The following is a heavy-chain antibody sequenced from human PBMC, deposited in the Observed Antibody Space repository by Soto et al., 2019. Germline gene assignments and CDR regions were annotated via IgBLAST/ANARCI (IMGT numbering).Heavy chain of an antibody. CDR2: VTASGGGT. J-gene: IGHJ4*02. CDR1: GFIFNNYA. Sequence: PGGSLRLSCAASGFIFNNYAMTWVRQAPGKGLEWVSTVTASGGGTFYANSVKGRFTISRDNSRNTLHLQMSSLRVEDTALYYCAKALVPALTAKFGYWGQGTQVTVSS. D-gene: IGHD5-18*01. V-gene: IGHV3-23*01. CDR3: AKALVPALTAKFGY.